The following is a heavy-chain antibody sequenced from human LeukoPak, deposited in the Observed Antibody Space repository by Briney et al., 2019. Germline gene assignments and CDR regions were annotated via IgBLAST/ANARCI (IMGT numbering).Heavy chain of an antibody. Sequence: GGSLRLSCAASGFTFSSYSMNWVRQAPGKGLEWVSSISSSSSYIYYADSVKGRFTISRDNAKNSLYLQMNSLRAEDTAVYYCARDLANGGYGLEFDYWGQGTLVTVSS. D-gene: IGHD5-12*01. CDR1: GFTFSSYS. CDR2: ISSSSSYI. CDR3: ARDLANGGYGLEFDY. J-gene: IGHJ4*02. V-gene: IGHV3-21*01.